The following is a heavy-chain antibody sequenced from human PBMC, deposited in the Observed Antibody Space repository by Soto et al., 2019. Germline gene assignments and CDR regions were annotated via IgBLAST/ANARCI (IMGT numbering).Heavy chain of an antibody. V-gene: IGHV3-23*01. CDR1: GFTFSSYA. D-gene: IGHD3-22*01. CDR3: AKDRYYYDSSGYFDY. CDR2: ISGSGGST. J-gene: IGHJ4*02. Sequence: EVQLLESGGGLVQPGESLRLSCAASGFTFSSYAMNWVRQAPGKGLEWVSAISGSGGSTYYADSVKGRFTISRDNSKNTLYLQMNSLRAEDTAVYYCAKDRYYYDSSGYFDYWGQGTLVTVSS.